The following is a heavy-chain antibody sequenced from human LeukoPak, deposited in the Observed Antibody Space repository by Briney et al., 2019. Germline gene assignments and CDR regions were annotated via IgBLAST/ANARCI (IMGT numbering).Heavy chain of an antibody. D-gene: IGHD3-10*01. CDR2: INPSGGST. CDR1: GYTFTSYY. V-gene: IGHV1-46*01. CDR3: ARDQRSQGYYGSGSYYNAVGY. Sequence: GASVKVSCKASGYTFTSYYMHWVRQAPGQGLEWMGIINPSGGSTSYAQKFQGRVTMTRDTSTSTVYMELSSLRSEDTAMYYCARDQRSQGYYGSGSYYNAVGYWGQGTLVTVSS. J-gene: IGHJ4*02.